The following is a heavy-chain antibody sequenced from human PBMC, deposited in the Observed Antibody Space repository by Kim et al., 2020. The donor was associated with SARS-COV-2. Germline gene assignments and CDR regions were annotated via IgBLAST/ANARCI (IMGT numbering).Heavy chain of an antibody. J-gene: IGHJ4*02. CDR2: IIPILGIA. D-gene: IGHD6-19*01. V-gene: IGHV1-69*04. CDR1: GGTFSSYT. CDR3: ARDHSSGWYREDYFDY. Sequence: SVKVSCKASGGTFSSYTISWVRQAPGQGLEWMGRIIPILGIANYAQKFQGRVTITADKSTSTAYMELSSLRSEDTAVYYCARDHSSGWYREDYFDYWGQRTLVTVSS.